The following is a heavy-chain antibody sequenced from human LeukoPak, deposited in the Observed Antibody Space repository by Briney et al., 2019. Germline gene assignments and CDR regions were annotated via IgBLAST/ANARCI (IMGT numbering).Heavy chain of an antibody. V-gene: IGHV4-34*01. J-gene: IGHJ6*04. Sequence: SETLSLTCAVYGGSFSGYYWSWLRQPPGKGLEWIGEINHSGSTNYNPSLKSRVTISVDTSKNQFSLKLSSVTAADTAVYYCARVGDIVVVPAAMPEDYYYGMDVWGKGTTVTVSS. CDR2: INHSGST. CDR3: ARVGDIVVVPAAMPEDYYYGMDV. CDR1: GGSFSGYY. D-gene: IGHD2-2*01.